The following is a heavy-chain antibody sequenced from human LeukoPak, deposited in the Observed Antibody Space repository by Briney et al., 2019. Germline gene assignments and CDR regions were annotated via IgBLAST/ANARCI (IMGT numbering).Heavy chain of an antibody. J-gene: IGHJ4*02. CDR2: IYYSGST. CDR1: GGSISSSSYY. V-gene: IGHV4-39*01. D-gene: IGHD3-22*01. Sequence: PSETLSLTCTVSGGSISSSSYYWGWIRQPPGKGLEWIGSIYYSGSTYYNPSLKSRVTISVETSKNQCSLKLSSVTAADTAVYYCARTRNYYDRSGYHDHWGQGTLVTVSS. CDR3: ARTRNYYDRSGYHDH.